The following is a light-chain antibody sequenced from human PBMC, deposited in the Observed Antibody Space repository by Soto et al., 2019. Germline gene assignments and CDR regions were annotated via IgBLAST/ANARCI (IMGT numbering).Light chain of an antibody. J-gene: IGKJ1*01. CDR3: QQYSSSRWT. V-gene: IGKV3-20*01. CDR1: QSVSSAY. CDR2: GAS. Sequence: EIVLTQSPGTLSLSTGERATLSCRPSQSVSSAYLAWYQQNPGQAPRLLIYGASSRPTGIPDRFSGSASGTNFPLPTSRLEAEDLTVYYCQQYSSSRWTFGQGTKVDIK.